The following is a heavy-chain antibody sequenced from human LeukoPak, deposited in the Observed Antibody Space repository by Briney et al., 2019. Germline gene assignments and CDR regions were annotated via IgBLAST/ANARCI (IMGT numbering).Heavy chain of an antibody. CDR1: GYTFTSYG. CDR2: IIPIFGTA. CDR3: ARGNSSHNFDY. V-gene: IGHV1-69*13. Sequence: ASVKVSCKASGYTFTSYGISWVRQAPGQGLEWMGGIIPIFGTANYAQKFQGRVTITADESTSTAYMELSSLRSEDTAVYYCARGNSSHNFDYWGQGTLVTVSS. D-gene: IGHD6-13*01. J-gene: IGHJ4*02.